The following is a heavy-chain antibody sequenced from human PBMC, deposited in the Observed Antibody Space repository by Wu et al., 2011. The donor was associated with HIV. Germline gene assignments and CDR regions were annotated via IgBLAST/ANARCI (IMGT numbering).Heavy chain of an antibody. D-gene: IGHD5-18*01. Sequence: QVQLVQSGAEVKKPGASVKVSCKASGYTFTSYGISWVRQAPGQGLEWMGWISASGDKKEYAQNFQGRVTITTHTSTNTAYMELRSLKSEDTAVYYCAGQRAYSWSWFESWGLGTLVTVSA. CDR3: AGQRAYSWSWFES. V-gene: IGHV1-18*01. J-gene: IGHJ5*01. CDR1: GYTFTSYG. CDR2: ISASGDKK.